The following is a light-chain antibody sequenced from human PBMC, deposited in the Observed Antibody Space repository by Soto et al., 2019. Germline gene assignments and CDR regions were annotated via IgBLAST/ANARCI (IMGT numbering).Light chain of an antibody. V-gene: IGLV4-69*01. Sequence: QPVLTQSPSASASLGASVKLTCTLSSGHSSYAIAWHQQQPEKGPRYLMKVNTDGSHNKGDGIPDRFSGSSSGAERYLTISSLQSEYEADYYCQTWGAGFSVVFGGGTKLTVL. CDR2: VNTDGSH. J-gene: IGLJ2*01. CDR3: QTWGAGFSVV. CDR1: SGHSSYA.